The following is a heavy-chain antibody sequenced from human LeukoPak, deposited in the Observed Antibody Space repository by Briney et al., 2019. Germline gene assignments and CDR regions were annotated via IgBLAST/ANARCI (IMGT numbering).Heavy chain of an antibody. J-gene: IGHJ3*02. CDR1: GFTFSSYA. CDR2: ISSNGGST. CDR3: ARAYGDYVDDAFDI. Sequence: GGSLRLSYAASGFTFSSYAMHWVRQAPGKGLEYVSAISSNGGSTYYANSVKGRFTISRDNSKNTLYLQMGSLRAEDMAVYYCARAYGDYVDDAFDIWGQGTMVTVSS. V-gene: IGHV3-64*01. D-gene: IGHD4-17*01.